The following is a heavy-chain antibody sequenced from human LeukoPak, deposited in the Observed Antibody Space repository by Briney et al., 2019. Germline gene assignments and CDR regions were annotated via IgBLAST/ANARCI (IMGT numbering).Heavy chain of an antibody. CDR3: AKRTITFGGVIGSFDY. J-gene: IGHJ4*02. D-gene: IGHD3-16*02. CDR1: GFTFSSYA. Sequence: GGSLRLSCAASGFTFSSYAMSWVRQAPGKGLEWVSAISGSGGSTYYADSVKGRFTISRDNSKNTLYLQMNSLRAEVTAVYYCAKRTITFGGVIGSFDYWGQGTLVTVSS. CDR2: ISGSGGST. V-gene: IGHV3-23*01.